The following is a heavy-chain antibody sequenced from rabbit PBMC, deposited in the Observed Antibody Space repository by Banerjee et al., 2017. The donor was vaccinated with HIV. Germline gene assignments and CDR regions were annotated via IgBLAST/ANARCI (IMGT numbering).Heavy chain of an antibody. CDR2: IYGGSSGNT. CDR3: ARGGGGDGVGYEL. CDR1: GFSFSSNYY. Sequence: QSLEESGGDLVKPGASLTLTCTASGFSFSSNYYMCWVRQAPGKGLEWSACIYGGSSGNTYYASWAKGRFTISKTSSTTVTLQMTSLTAADTATYFCARGGGGDGVGYELWGQGTLVTVS. J-gene: IGHJ4*01. D-gene: IGHD6-1*01. V-gene: IGHV1S40*01.